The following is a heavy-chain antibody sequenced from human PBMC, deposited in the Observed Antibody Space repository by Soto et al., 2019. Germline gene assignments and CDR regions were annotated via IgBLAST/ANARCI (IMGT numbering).Heavy chain of an antibody. J-gene: IGHJ5*02. D-gene: IGHD2-21*01. CDR1: GGSISSGDYY. Sequence: QVQLQESGPGLVKPSQTLSLTCTVSGGSISSGDYYLSWIRQPPGKGLEWIVYIYYSGSTYYNPSLQSRVTISVDTSKNQFSLQLSSVTAADTAVYYCARHPPAFVLTDNWFDPWGQGTLVTVSS. CDR3: ARHPPAFVLTDNWFDP. V-gene: IGHV4-30-4*01. CDR2: IYYSGST.